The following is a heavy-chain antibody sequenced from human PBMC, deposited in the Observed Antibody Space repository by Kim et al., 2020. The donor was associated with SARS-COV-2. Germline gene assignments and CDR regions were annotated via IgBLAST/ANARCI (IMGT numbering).Heavy chain of an antibody. Sequence: GGSLRLACAASGFTFSSYAMHWVRQAPGKGLEWVAVISYDGSNKYYADSVKGRITISRDNSKNTLYLQMNSLRAEDTAVYYCARDLYYYDSSGYYIARGYWGQGTLVTVSS. V-gene: IGHV3-30*04. CDR3: ARDLYYYDSSGYYIARGY. D-gene: IGHD3-22*01. CDR1: GFTFSSYA. CDR2: ISYDGSNK. J-gene: IGHJ4*02.